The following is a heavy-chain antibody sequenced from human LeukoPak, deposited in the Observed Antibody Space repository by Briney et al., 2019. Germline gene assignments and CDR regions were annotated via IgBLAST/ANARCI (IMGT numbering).Heavy chain of an antibody. CDR1: GFTFSSYS. D-gene: IGHD3-3*02. CDR3: ARELGKVPDY. CDR2: ISSSSSTI. Sequence: GSLRLSCAASGFTFSSYSMNWVRQAPGKGLEWVSYISSSSSTIYYADSVKGRFTISRDNSKNTLYLQMNSLRAEDTAVYYCARELGKVPDYWGQGTLVTVSS. J-gene: IGHJ4*02. V-gene: IGHV3-48*01.